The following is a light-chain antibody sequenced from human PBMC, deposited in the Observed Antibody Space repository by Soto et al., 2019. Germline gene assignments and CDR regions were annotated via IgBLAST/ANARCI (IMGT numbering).Light chain of an antibody. J-gene: IGKJ2*01. CDR3: QQYDNLHLSVT. V-gene: IGKV1-33*01. CDR1: QDISNY. Sequence: DIQMTQSPSSLSASVGDRVTITCKARQDISNYLNWYQQKPGKAPKLLIYDASNLETVVPSRFSGSGSGTDFTFTISSLQPEDIATYYCQQYDNLHLSVTFGQGTKLEIK. CDR2: DAS.